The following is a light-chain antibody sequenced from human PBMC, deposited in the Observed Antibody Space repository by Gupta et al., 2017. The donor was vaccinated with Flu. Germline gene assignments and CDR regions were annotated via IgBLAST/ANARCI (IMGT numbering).Light chain of an antibody. Sequence: SALTQPASASGSPGQSITISCTGSSSDIGSYNFVSWYQQHPGKAPKLMIYEDSKWPSGVSNRFSGSKSGNTASLTIFGLQAEDEADYYCCSYAGSGTWVFGGGTKVTVL. CDR2: EDS. J-gene: IGLJ3*02. V-gene: IGLV2-23*01. CDR3: CSYAGSGTWV. CDR1: SSDIGSYNF.